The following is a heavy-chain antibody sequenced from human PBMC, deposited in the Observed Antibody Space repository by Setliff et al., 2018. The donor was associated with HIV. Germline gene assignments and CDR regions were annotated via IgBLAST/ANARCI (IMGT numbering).Heavy chain of an antibody. Sequence: ASETLSLTCAVYGGPFSGYYWSWIRQPPGKGLEWIGEINHSGSTNYSPSLKSRVTISVDTSKNQFSLNLSSVTAADSAVYYCAKLSRLTSLRNAFDIWGQGAVVTVSS. J-gene: IGHJ3*02. V-gene: IGHV4-34*01. D-gene: IGHD3-10*01. CDR1: GGPFSGYY. CDR3: AKLSRLTSLRNAFDI. CDR2: INHSGST.